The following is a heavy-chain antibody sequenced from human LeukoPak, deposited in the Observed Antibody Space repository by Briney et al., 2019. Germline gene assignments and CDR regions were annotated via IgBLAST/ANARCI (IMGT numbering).Heavy chain of an antibody. CDR2: ISGSGGST. CDR1: GFTFSSYA. V-gene: IGHV3-23*01. Sequence: GGSLRLSCAASGFTFSSYAMSWVRQAPGKGLEWVSAISGSGGSTYYADSVKGRFTISRDNSKNTMYLQMNSLTAEATAIYYCAKDLWPYYYDSSGYRNWFDPWGQGTLVTVSS. D-gene: IGHD3-22*01. J-gene: IGHJ5*02. CDR3: AKDLWPYYYDSSGYRNWFDP.